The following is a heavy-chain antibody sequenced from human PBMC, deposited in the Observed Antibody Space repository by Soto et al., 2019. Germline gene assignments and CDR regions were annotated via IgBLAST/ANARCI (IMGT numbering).Heavy chain of an antibody. CDR3: ASGQQLVRNY. Sequence: QLQLQESGSGLVKPSQTLSLTCAVSGGSISSGGYSWSWIRQPPGKGLEWIGYIYHSGSTYYNPSLXXRXTXPVDRSKNQFSLKLSSVTAADTAVYYCASGQQLVRNYWGQGTLVTVSS. J-gene: IGHJ4*02. CDR2: IYHSGST. CDR1: GGSISSGGYS. D-gene: IGHD6-13*01. V-gene: IGHV4-30-2*01.